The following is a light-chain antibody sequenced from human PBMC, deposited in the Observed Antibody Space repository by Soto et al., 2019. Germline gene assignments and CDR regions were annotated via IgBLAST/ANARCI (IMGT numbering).Light chain of an antibody. CDR3: QSYDADILI. Sequence: NFMLTQPHSVSWSPGKTVTISCTRSSGNIVSNYVQWYQQRPGSSPTTVIFEDDDRPSGVPDRFSASLDTSTNSATLTISGLKPEDEADYYCQSYDADILIFGGGTKVTVL. CDR1: SGNIVSNY. J-gene: IGLJ2*01. CDR2: EDD. V-gene: IGLV6-57*01.